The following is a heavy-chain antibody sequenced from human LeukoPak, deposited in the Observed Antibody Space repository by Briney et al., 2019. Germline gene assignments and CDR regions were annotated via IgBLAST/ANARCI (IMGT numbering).Heavy chain of an antibody. CDR3: ARNHSTQGYFDY. CDR1: GYSISSGDY. J-gene: IGHJ4*02. V-gene: IGHV4-38-2*01. Sequence: PSETLSLTCAISGYSISSGDYWGWIRQSPGKGLEWLGSIYHSGSTHYNPSVKSRVTISVDTPKNQFSLSLNSVTAADTAVYYCARNHSTQGYFDYWGQGTLVTVSS. CDR2: IYHSGST. D-gene: IGHD2-2*01.